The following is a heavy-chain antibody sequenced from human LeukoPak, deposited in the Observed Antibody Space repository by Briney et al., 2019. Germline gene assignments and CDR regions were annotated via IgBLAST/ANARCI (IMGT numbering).Heavy chain of an antibody. J-gene: IGHJ4*02. CDR2: ISGRDNGT. V-gene: IGHV3-23*01. D-gene: IGHD3-10*01. CDR3: AKGFYHYFGSGSYTLDF. Sequence: GGSLRLSCAASGLTFSIYAMTWVRQGPGKGLELISGISGRDNGTWYADSVKSRFTISRDNSKNTLYLQMNTLTGEDTAVYYCAKGFYHYFGSGSYTLDFWGQGTQVTVSS. CDR1: GLTFSIYA.